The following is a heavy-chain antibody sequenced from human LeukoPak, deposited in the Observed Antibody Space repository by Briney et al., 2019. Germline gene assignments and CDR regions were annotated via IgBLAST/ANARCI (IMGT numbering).Heavy chain of an antibody. CDR1: GXSIRPYY. CDR2: IYYSGTT. CDR3: ARGGTGDPGVDY. V-gene: IGHV4-59*01. D-gene: IGHD7-27*01. Sequence: PSETLSLTCTVSGXSIRPYYWNWIRQPPGKGLEWIGYIYYSGTTKYKPSLESRVTISVDTSKNQFSLKLRSVTAADTAVYYCARGGTGDPGVDYWGQGTLVTVSS. J-gene: IGHJ4*02.